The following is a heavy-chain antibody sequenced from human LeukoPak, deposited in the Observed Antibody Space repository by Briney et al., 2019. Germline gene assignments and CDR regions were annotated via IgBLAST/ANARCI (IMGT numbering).Heavy chain of an antibody. CDR2: IYHSGST. CDR3: ASLPSTRYSSSWYVPFDY. D-gene: IGHD6-13*01. J-gene: IGHJ4*02. CDR1: GGSISSGGYY. V-gene: IGHV4-30-2*01. Sequence: SQTLSLTCTVSGGSISSGGYYWSWIRQPPGKGLEWIGYIYHSGSTYYNPSLKSRVTISVDRSKNQFSLKLSSVTAADTAVYYCASLPSTRYSSSWYVPFDYWGQGTLVTVSS.